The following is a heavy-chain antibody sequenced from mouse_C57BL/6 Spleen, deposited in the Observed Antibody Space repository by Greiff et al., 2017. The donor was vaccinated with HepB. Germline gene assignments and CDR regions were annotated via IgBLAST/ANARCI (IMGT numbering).Heavy chain of an antibody. J-gene: IGHJ4*01. CDR3: ARWETGYAMDY. CDR1: GFTFTDYY. CDR2: IRNKANGYTT. V-gene: IGHV7-3*01. Sequence: EVKLMESGGGLVQPGGSLSLSCAASGFTFTDYYMSWVRQPPGKALEWLGFIRNKANGYTTEYSASVKGRFTISRDNSQSILYLQMNALRAEDSATYYCARWETGYAMDYWGQGTSVTVSS.